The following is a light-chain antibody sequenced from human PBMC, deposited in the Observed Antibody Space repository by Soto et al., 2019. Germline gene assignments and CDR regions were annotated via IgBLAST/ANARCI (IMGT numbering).Light chain of an antibody. V-gene: IGKV3-20*01. Sequence: EIVLTQSPGTLSLSPGDRATLSCRASQSISISYLACYQQKPGQAPRLLIYDASSRATGIPDRFSASGSGTDFSLTISRLEPEDFAVYYCQQYRTSPRTFGQGTKVDIK. CDR2: DAS. CDR1: QSISISY. CDR3: QQYRTSPRT. J-gene: IGKJ1*01.